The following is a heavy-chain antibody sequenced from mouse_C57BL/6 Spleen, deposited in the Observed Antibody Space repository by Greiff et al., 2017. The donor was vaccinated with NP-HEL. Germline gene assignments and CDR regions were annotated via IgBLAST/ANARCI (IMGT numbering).Heavy chain of an antibody. D-gene: IGHD1-1*01. Sequence: QVQLQQPGAELVMPGASVKLSCKASGYTFTSYWMHWVKQRPGQGLEWIGEIYPSDSDTNYNQKFKGKSTLTVDKSSSTAYMQLSSLTSEDSAVYYCARRMVYYGRSYFDYWGKGTTLTVSS. CDR3: ARRMVYYGRSYFDY. CDR1: GYTFTSYW. J-gene: IGHJ2*01. V-gene: IGHV1-69*01. CDR2: IYPSDSDT.